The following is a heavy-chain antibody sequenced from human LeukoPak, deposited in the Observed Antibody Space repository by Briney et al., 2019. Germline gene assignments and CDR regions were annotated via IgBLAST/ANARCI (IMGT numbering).Heavy chain of an antibody. Sequence: PGGSLRLSCAASGSTFSNYAMSWVRQAPGKGLECVSAISGSGISTYYADSVKGRFTISRDNSKNTLYLQMNSLRAEDTAVYYCVPRDPSRAGYWGQGTLVTVSS. J-gene: IGHJ4*02. D-gene: IGHD6-6*01. CDR3: VPRDPSRAGY. CDR2: ISGSGIST. CDR1: GSTFSNYA. V-gene: IGHV3-23*01.